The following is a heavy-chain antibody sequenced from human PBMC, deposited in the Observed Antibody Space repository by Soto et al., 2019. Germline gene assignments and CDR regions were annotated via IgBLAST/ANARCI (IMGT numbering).Heavy chain of an antibody. D-gene: IGHD3-3*01. J-gene: IGHJ3*02. V-gene: IGHV3-30*18. CDR3: ANMYYDFWSGYYTDAFDI. CDR2: ISYDGSNK. Sequence: GGSLRLSCAASGFTFSSYGMHWVRQAPGKGLKWVAVISYDGSNKYKADSVKGRFTISRDNSKNTLYLQMNSLRAEDTALYYCANMYYDFWSGYYTDAFDIWGQGTMVTVSS. CDR1: GFTFSSYG.